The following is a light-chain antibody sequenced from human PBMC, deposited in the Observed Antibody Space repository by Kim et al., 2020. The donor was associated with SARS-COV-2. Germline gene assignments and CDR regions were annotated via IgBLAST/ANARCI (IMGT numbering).Light chain of an antibody. CDR1: SSDVGGCTY. CDR2: DVS. Sequence: QSINIPCTGTSSDVGGCTYVSWYQQHPGKAPKLMIYDVSNRPSGVSNRFSGSKSGNTASLTISGLQAEDEADYYCSSYTSSSTLEVFGTGTKVTVL. CDR3: SSYTSSSTLEV. V-gene: IGLV2-14*03. J-gene: IGLJ1*01.